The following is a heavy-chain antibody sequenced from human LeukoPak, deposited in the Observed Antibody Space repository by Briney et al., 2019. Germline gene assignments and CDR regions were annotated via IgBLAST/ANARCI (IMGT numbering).Heavy chain of an antibody. D-gene: IGHD3-10*01. CDR2: ISSSSSYI. CDR1: GFTFSSYS. V-gene: IGHV3-21*04. J-gene: IGHJ4*02. CDR3: AKDCDPTYYYGSGSHDY. Sequence: GGSLRLSCAASGFTFSSYSMNWVRQAPGKGLEWVSSISSSSSYIYYADSVKGRFTISRDNAKNSLYLQMNSLRAEDTAVYYCAKDCDPTYYYGSGSHDYWGQGTLVTVSS.